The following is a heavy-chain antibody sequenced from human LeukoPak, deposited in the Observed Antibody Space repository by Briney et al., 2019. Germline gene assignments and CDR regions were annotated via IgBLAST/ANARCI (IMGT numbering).Heavy chain of an antibody. D-gene: IGHD1-26*01. CDR3: ARHSIGATEAFDI. J-gene: IGHJ3*02. CDR2: INHSGST. Sequence: SETLSLTCAVYGGSFSGYYWSWIRQPPGKGLEWIGEINHSGSTYYNPSLKSRVTISVDTSKNQFSLKLSSVTAADTAVYYCARHSIGATEAFDIWGQGTMVTVSS. V-gene: IGHV4-34*01. CDR1: GGSFSGYY.